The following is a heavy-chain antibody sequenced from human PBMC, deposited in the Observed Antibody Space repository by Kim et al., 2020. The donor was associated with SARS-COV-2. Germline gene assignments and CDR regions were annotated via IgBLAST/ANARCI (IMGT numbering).Heavy chain of an antibody. V-gene: IGHV4-38-2*02. Sequence: SETLSLTCTVSGYSISSGYYWGWIRQPPGKGLEWIGSIYHSGSTYYNPSLKSRVTISVDTSKNQFSLKLSSVTAADTAVYYCARVSGYCSSTSCYPKYF. J-gene: IGHJ1*01. CDR1: GYSISSGYY. CDR2: IYHSGST. D-gene: IGHD2-2*01. CDR3: ARVSGYCSSTSCYPKYF.